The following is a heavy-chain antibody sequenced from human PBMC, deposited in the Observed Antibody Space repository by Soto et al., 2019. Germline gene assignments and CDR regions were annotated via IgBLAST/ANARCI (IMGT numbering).Heavy chain of an antibody. V-gene: IGHV5-51*01. CDR1: GYSFTSYW. D-gene: IGHD4-17*01. Sequence: GESLKISCKGSGYSFTSYWIGWGRQMPGKGLEWMGIIYPGDSDTRYSPSFQGQVTISADKSISTAYLQWSSLKASDTAMYYCARNHGDYEVGYYYMDVWGKRTTVTVSS. CDR2: IYPGDSDT. J-gene: IGHJ6*03. CDR3: ARNHGDYEVGYYYMDV.